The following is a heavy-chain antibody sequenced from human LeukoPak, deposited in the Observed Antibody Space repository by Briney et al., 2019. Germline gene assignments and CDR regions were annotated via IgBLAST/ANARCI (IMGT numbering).Heavy chain of an antibody. V-gene: IGHV3-48*04. CDR1: GFTFSSYG. CDR3: ARDRGGSYSAIDY. Sequence: GGSLRLSCAASGFTFSSYGMHWVRQAPGKGLEWVSFISSSSITIYYADSVKGRFTISRDNAEKSLYLQMNSLRAEDTAVYYCARDRGGSYSAIDYWGQGTLVTVSS. J-gene: IGHJ4*02. CDR2: ISSSSITI. D-gene: IGHD2-15*01.